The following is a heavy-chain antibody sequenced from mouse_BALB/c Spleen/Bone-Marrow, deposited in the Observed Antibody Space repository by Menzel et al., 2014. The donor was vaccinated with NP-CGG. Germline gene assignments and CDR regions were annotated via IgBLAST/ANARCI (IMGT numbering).Heavy chain of an antibody. J-gene: IGHJ2*01. CDR2: ISSGGTT. CDR3: AAITTVAY. Sequence: DVQLVESGGGLVQPGGSRKLSCAASGFTFSSFAMHWVRQAPEKGLEWVAYISSGGTTYYQDSVKGRFTISRDNARNILYLQMSSLGSEDTAIFYCAAITTVAYWGQGTILTVTS. CDR1: GFTFSSFA. V-gene: IGHV5-6-5*01. D-gene: IGHD1-1*01.